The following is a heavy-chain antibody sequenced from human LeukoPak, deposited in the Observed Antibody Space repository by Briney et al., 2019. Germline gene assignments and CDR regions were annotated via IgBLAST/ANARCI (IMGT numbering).Heavy chain of an antibody. CDR3: TTGYASPSHDGY. J-gene: IGHJ4*02. V-gene: IGHV3-15*01. CDR2: IKRNADGATK. D-gene: IGHD6-6*01. Sequence: GSLRLSCAASGFTFSNAWMNWVRQAPGKGLEWVALIKRNADGATKEYAAPVKGRFSISRDDSQNTLSLQMESLKTEDTGVYFCTTGYASPSHDGYWGQGTLVTVSS. CDR1: GFTFSNAW.